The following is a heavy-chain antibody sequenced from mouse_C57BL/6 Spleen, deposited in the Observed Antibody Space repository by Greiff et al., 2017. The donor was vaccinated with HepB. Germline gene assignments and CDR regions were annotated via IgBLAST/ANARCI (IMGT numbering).Heavy chain of an antibody. D-gene: IGHD2-3*01. J-gene: IGHJ2*01. CDR2: IYPRSGNT. CDR1: GYTFTSYG. V-gene: IGHV1-81*01. CDR3: ARDDGYYLDY. Sequence: QVQLKESGAELVRPGASVKLSCKASGYTFTSYGISWVKQSPGQGLEWIGEIYPRSGNTYYNEKFKGKATLTADKSSSTAYMKLRSLTSEDSAVYYCARDDGYYLDYWGQGTTLTVSS.